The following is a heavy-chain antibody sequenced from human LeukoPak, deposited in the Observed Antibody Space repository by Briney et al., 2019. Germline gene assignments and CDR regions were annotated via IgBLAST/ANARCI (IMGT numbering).Heavy chain of an antibody. CDR1: GYTFTSYD. CDR3: ARGLGGSSWTLGVTTGYYMDV. CDR2: MNPNSGNT. V-gene: IGHV1-8*01. J-gene: IGHJ6*03. D-gene: IGHD6-13*01. Sequence: ASVKVSCKASGYTFTSYDINWVRQATGQGLEWMGWMNPNSGNTGYAQKFQGRVTMTRNTSISTAYMELSSLRSEDTAVYYCARGLGGSSWTLGVTTGYYMDVWGKGTTVTVSS.